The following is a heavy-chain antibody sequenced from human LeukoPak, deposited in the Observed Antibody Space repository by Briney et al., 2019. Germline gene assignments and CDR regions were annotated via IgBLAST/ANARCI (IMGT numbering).Heavy chain of an antibody. J-gene: IGHJ4*02. CDR2: ISDNGGST. D-gene: IGHD6-13*01. Sequence: GGSLRLSCAASGFTFSTYAMSWVPQAPGKGLEWVSTISDNGGSTYYADSVKGRFTISRDNSKNTLYLQMNSLRVDDTAVYYCAKPPPDSSSWLFDYWGQGTLVTVSS. CDR1: GFTFSTYA. CDR3: AKPPPDSSSWLFDY. V-gene: IGHV3-23*01.